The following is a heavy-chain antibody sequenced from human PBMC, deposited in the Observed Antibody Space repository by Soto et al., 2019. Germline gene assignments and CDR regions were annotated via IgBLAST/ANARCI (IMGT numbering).Heavy chain of an antibody. CDR2: MNPNSGNT. V-gene: IGHV1-8*01. D-gene: IGHD6-19*01. J-gene: IGHJ5*02. Sequence: QVQLVQSGAEVKKPGASVKVSCKASGYTFTSYDINWVRQATGQGLEWMGWMNPNSGNTGYAQKFQGRVTMTRNTSRXTAYMELSSLRSEDTAVYYCARVRIAVAGRGWFDPWGQGTLVTVSS. CDR1: GYTFTSYD. CDR3: ARVRIAVAGRGWFDP.